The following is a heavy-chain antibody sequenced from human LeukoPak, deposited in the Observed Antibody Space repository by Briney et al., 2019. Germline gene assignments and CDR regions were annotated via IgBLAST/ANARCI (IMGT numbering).Heavy chain of an antibody. CDR1: GGSFSGYY. CDR2: INHSGST. J-gene: IGHJ4*02. CDR3: ARARKYYYGSGSIKNPHFDY. V-gene: IGHV4-34*01. Sequence: SETLSLTCAVYGGSFSGYYWSWIRQPPGKGLEWIGEINHSGSTNYNPSLKSRVTISVDTSKNQFSLKLSSVTAADTAVYYCARARKYYYGSGSIKNPHFDYWGQGTLSPSPQ. D-gene: IGHD3-10*01.